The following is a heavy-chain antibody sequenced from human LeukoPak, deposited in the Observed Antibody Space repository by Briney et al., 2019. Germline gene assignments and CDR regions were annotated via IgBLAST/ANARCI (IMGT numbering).Heavy chain of an antibody. CDR1: GFTFSDYY. V-gene: IGHV3-11*04. Sequence: KPGGSLRLSCAASGFTFSDYYMSWIRQAPGKGLEWVSYISSSGSTIYYADSVKGRFTISRDNAKNSLYLQMNSLRAEDTAVYYCAREEMATKTHAFDIWGQGTMVTVSS. J-gene: IGHJ3*02. CDR2: ISSSGSTI. D-gene: IGHD5-24*01. CDR3: AREEMATKTHAFDI.